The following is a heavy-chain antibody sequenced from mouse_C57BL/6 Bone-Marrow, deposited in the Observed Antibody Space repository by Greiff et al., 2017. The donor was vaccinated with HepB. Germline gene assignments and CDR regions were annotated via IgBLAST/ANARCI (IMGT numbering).Heavy chain of an antibody. V-gene: IGHV5-6*02. CDR1: GFTFSSYG. Sequence: DVKLVESGGDLVKPGGSLKLSCAASGFTFSSYGMSWVRQTPDKRLEWVATISSGGSYTYYPDSVKGRFTISRDNAKNNLYLQMSSLKSEDTAMYYCARPDYWGQGTTLTVSS. J-gene: IGHJ2*01. CDR2: ISSGGSYT. CDR3: ARPDY.